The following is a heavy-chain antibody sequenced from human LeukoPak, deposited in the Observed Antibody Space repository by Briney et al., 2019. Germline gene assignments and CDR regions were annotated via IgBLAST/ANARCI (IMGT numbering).Heavy chain of an antibody. V-gene: IGHV3-30*18. CDR3: AKDIVPASGYYYYMDV. D-gene: IGHD2-2*01. Sequence: GGSLRLSCAASGFTFSSYGMHWVRQAPGKGLEWVAVISYDGSNKYYADSVKGRFTISRDNSKNTLYLQMNSLRAEDTAVYYCAKDIVPASGYYYYMDVWGKGTTVTVSS. J-gene: IGHJ6*03. CDR2: ISYDGSNK. CDR1: GFTFSSYG.